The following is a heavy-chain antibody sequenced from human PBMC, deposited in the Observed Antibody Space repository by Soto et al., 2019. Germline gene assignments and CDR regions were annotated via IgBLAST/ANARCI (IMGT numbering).Heavy chain of an antibody. CDR3: ASHYYGSGSYYNYYYYGMDV. J-gene: IGHJ6*02. CDR1: GGSISSSSYY. V-gene: IGHV4-39*01. CDR2: IYYSGST. D-gene: IGHD3-10*01. Sequence: PSETLSLTCTVSGGSISSSSYYWGWIRQPPGKGLEWIGSIYYSGSTYYNPSLKSRVTISVDTSKNQFSLKLSSVTAADTAVYYCASHYYGSGSYYNYYYYGMDVWGQGTTVTV.